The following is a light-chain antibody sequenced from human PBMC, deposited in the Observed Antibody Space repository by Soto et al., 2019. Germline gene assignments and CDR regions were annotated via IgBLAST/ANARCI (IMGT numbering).Light chain of an antibody. CDR1: QSVSSSY. CDR2: GAS. V-gene: IGKV3-20*01. Sequence: IVLTQSPGTLSLSPLERAPLSCRSSQSVSSSYLAWYQQKPGQAPRLLIYGASSRATGIPDRFSGSGSGTDFTLTISRLEPEDFATYYCQKLTRYPSTCGGGNKGDIK. J-gene: IGKJ4*01. CDR3: QKLTRYPST.